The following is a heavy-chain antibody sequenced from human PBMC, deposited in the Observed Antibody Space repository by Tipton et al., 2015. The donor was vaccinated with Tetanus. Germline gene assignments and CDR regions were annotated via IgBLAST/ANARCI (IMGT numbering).Heavy chain of an antibody. CDR3: ARGGRYDYGVQGWFDP. Sequence: TLSLTCTVSGGSISSYYWSWIRQPPGKGLEWIGYIYYSGSTNYNPSLKSRATISVDTSKNQFSLKLSSVTAADTAVYYCARGGRYDYGVQGWFDPWGQGTLVTVYS. CDR2: IYYSGST. V-gene: IGHV4-59*01. CDR1: GGSISSYY. J-gene: IGHJ5*02. D-gene: IGHD4-17*01.